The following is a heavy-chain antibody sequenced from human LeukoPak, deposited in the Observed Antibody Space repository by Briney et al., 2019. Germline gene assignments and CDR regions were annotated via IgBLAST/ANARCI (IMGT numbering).Heavy chain of an antibody. Sequence: GSLRLSCAASGFTFSSYAMSWVRQAPGKGLEWVSAISGSGGSTYYADSVKGRFTISRDNSKNTLYLQMNSLRAEDTAVYYCAKDPELGYSGYGYGGYDYWGQGTLVTVSS. CDR2: ISGSGGST. CDR1: GFTFSSYA. CDR3: AKDPELGYSGYGYGGYDY. J-gene: IGHJ4*02. V-gene: IGHV3-23*01. D-gene: IGHD5-12*01.